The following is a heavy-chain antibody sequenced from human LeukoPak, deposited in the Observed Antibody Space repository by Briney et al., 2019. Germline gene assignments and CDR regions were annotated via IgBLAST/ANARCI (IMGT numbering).Heavy chain of an antibody. J-gene: IGHJ4*02. V-gene: IGHV4-59*03. CDR1: GGSINNYY. Sequence: PSETLSLTCSVSGGSINNYYWSWIRQPPGKGLEWIGYVHYSGSTNYNPSLKSRVTISVDTSKNQFSLQLTSVSAADTAVYYCANDASGSYWNYWGQGILVTVSS. CDR2: VHYSGST. D-gene: IGHD3-10*01. CDR3: ANDASGSYWNY.